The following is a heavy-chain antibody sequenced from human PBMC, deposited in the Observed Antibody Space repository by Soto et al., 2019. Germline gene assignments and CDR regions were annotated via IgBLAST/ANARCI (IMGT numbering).Heavy chain of an antibody. V-gene: IGHV1-2*02. D-gene: IGHD2-8*01. J-gene: IGHJ6*02. CDR2: INPNSGAT. Sequence: SXKVSCRASGYTXTDYYINWLRQAPGHGLEWMGWINPNSGATNYAHNFQGRVTMTRDTSIIAAYMELSRLSSDDTAVYYCAKDQGGYMVSGMDVWGQGTTVTVSS. CDR3: AKDQGGYMVSGMDV. CDR1: GYTXTDYY.